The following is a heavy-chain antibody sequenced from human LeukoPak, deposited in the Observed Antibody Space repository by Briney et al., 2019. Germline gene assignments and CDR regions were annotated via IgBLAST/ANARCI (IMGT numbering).Heavy chain of an antibody. CDR2: ISSSGSTI. CDR1: GFTFSDYY. D-gene: IGHD3-10*01. Sequence: GGSLRLSCAASGFTFSDYYMSWIRQAPGKGLEWVSYISSSGSTIYYADSVKGRFTISRDNAKNSLYLQVNSLRAEDTAVYYCARAPYYYGSGSYVDVWGQGTTVTVSS. V-gene: IGHV3-11*01. J-gene: IGHJ6*02. CDR3: ARAPYYYGSGSYVDV.